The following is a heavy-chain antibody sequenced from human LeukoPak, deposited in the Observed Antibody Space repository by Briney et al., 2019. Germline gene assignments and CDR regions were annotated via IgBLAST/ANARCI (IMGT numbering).Heavy chain of an antibody. CDR3: TKDHKTGYNSDWTVGGDLFGY. J-gene: IGHJ4*02. CDR1: GFTFSSYA. CDR2: ISGSGSTT. D-gene: IGHD6-19*01. V-gene: IGHV3-23*01. Sequence: HPGGSLRLSCAASGFTFSSYAMSWVRQAPAKGLEWVSAISGSGSTTYYADSVKGRFTISRDNSKNTLYLQMNSLRAEDTAIYYCTKDHKTGYNSDWTVGGDLFGYWGQGTLVTVSS.